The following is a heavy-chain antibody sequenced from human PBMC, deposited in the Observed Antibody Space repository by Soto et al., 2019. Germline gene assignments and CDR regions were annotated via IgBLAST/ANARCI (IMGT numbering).Heavy chain of an antibody. CDR3: ARLASGLQYYYFDF. CDR1: GGSFSPYF. V-gene: IGHV4-34*01. D-gene: IGHD6-19*01. J-gene: IGHJ2*01. CDR2: INHSGST. Sequence: QVQLQQWGAGLLKPSETLSLTCAVYGGSFSPYFWSWIRQPPGKGLEWIGEINHSGSTNYNPSLTRLTTLSVDPSKNQVSLMVTSVTAADTAVYYCARLASGLQYYYFDFWGRGTPVTVSS.